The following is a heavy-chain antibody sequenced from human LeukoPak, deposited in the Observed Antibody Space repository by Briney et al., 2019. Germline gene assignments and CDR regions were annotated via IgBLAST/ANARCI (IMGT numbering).Heavy chain of an antibody. D-gene: IGHD3-22*01. CDR3: ARDRGWRTSGYYLYHFDY. J-gene: IGHJ4*02. V-gene: IGHV3-7*01. CDR2: IKHNGGEK. CDR1: GFTFTDYF. Sequence: PGVSLRLSCVASGFTFTDYFMSWVRQAPGKGLEWVASIKHNGGEKYYVDSVKGRFTISRDNAKNSLYLEMSSLRVEDTAVYYCARDRGWRTSGYYLYHFDYWGQGTLVTVSS.